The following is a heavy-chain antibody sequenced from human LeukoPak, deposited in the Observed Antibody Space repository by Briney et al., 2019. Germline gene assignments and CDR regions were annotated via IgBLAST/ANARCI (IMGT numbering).Heavy chain of an antibody. CDR2: ISASSIYI. D-gene: IGHD4-17*01. J-gene: IGHJ6*03. CDR3: ARDPTLRSSAYYYYYMDV. CDR1: GFTFSNYA. Sequence: GGSLRLSCAASGFTFSNYAMNWVRQAPGKGLEWVSSISASSIYIYYADSMKGRVTISRDNAKNSLYLQMNSLRAEDTAVYYCARDPTLRSSAYYYYYMDVWGKGTTVTVSS. V-gene: IGHV3-21*06.